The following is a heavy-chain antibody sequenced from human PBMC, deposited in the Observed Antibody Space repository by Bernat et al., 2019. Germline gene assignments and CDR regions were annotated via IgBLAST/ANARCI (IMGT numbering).Heavy chain of an antibody. CDR3: AGEGNCGWGSYRSPRGYNWFDP. CDR1: GYSISSGYY. CDR2: IYHSGST. J-gene: IGHJ5*02. Sequence: QVQLQESGPGLVKPSETLSLTCAVSGYSISSGYYWGWILQPPGKGLEWIGSIYHSGSTYYNPSLKSRVTISADTSKNQFSLKLSSVTAADTAVYYCAGEGNCGWGSYRSPRGYNWFDPWGQGTLVTVAS. V-gene: IGHV4-38-2*02. D-gene: IGHD3-16*02.